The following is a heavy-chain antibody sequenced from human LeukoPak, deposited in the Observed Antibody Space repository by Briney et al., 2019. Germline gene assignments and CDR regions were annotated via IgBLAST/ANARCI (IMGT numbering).Heavy chain of an antibody. D-gene: IGHD1-7*01. V-gene: IGHV1-69*04. Sequence: ASVKVSCKASGGTFSSYAISWVRQAPGQGLEWMGRIIPILGIANYAQKFQGRVTITADKSTSTAYMELSSLRSEDTAVYYCARVPHHCSTTACHTGAFDIWGQGTMVTVSS. CDR3: ARVPHHCSTTACHTGAFDI. CDR2: IIPILGIA. J-gene: IGHJ3*02. CDR1: GGTFSSYA.